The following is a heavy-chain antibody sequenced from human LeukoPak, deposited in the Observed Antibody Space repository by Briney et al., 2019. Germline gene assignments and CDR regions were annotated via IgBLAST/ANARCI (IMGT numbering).Heavy chain of an antibody. CDR2: IKQDGNEK. CDR3: VGSTSSFDY. Sequence: GGSLRLSCAASGFTFSSYGMSWVRQAPGKGLEWVANIKQDGNEKYYVDSVKGRFTISRDNAKNSLFLQMNSLRVEDTAVYYCVGSTSSFDYWGQGTLVTVSS. V-gene: IGHV3-7*01. D-gene: IGHD2-2*01. J-gene: IGHJ4*02. CDR1: GFTFSSYG.